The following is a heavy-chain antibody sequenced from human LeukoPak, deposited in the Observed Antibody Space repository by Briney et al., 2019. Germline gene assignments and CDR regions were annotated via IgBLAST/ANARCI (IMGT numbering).Heavy chain of an antibody. CDR2: IGTDGSRT. V-gene: IGHV3-74*01. Sequence: AGSLRLSCAASGFSFSSYLMHWVRQVPGKGLVWVSRIGTDGSRTTYADYVQGRFTISRDNAKNTLYLQMNSLRAEDTAVYYCARDKYGDNSNAFDIWGQGTLVTVSS. J-gene: IGHJ3*02. D-gene: IGHD4-23*01. CDR3: ARDKYGDNSNAFDI. CDR1: GFSFSSYL.